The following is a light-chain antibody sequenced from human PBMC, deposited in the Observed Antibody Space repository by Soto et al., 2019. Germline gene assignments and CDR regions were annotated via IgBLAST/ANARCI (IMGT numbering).Light chain of an antibody. CDR2: DNN. CDR1: SSNIGSNT. CDR3: AAWDDSLNGHVV. V-gene: IGLV1-44*01. J-gene: IGLJ2*01. Sequence: QSVLTQPPSASGAPGQRVTISCSGGSSNIGSNTVSWYQQLPGTAPKLLIYDNNQRPSGVPARFSGSKSGTSASLAISGLQSEDEADYYCAAWDDSLNGHVVFGGRTKVTVL.